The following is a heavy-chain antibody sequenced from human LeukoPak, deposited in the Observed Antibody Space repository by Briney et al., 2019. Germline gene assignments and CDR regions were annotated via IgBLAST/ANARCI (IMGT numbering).Heavy chain of an antibody. CDR1: GFTFSTYA. Sequence: GGSLRLSCAVSGFTFSTYAMSWVRQAPGKGLEWVSSILNSGATTYYADSVKGRFTIPRGNSKNTLYLQMNSLRAEDTAVYYCARGTDGYTADHAFDIWGQGTMVTVSS. D-gene: IGHD5-24*01. V-gene: IGHV3-23*01. J-gene: IGHJ3*02. CDR3: ARGTDGYTADHAFDI. CDR2: ILNSGATT.